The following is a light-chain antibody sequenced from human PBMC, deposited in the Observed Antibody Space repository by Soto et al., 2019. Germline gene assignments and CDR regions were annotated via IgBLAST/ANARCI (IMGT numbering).Light chain of an antibody. CDR2: GAS. V-gene: IGKV3-20*01. J-gene: IGKJ5*01. CDR1: QSVSSSY. CDR3: QQYGSSPPIT. Sequence: EIVLTQSPGTLSLSPGERATLSCRASQSVSSSYLACYQQKPGQAPRLLIYGASSRATGIPDRFSGSGSGTDFTLTISRLEPEDFAVYYCQQYGSSPPITFGQGTRLEI.